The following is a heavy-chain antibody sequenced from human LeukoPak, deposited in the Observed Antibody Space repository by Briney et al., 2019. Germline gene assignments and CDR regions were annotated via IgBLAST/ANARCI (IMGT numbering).Heavy chain of an antibody. V-gene: IGHV4-39*07. CDR3: ARLLRVGYCSTTTCNWFDP. CDR2: IYYSGST. J-gene: IGHJ5*02. Sequence: SETLSLTCTVSGGSISSVSYYWGWIRQPPGKGLEWIGSIYYSGSTYYSPSLKSRVTISVDTSKNQFSLKLSSVTAADTAVYYCARLLRVGYCSTTTCNWFDPWGQGTLVTVSS. D-gene: IGHD2-2*03. CDR1: GGSISSVSYY.